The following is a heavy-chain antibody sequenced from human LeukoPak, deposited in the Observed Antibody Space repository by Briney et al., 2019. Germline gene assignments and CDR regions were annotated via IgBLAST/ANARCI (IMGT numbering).Heavy chain of an antibody. Sequence: GGSLRLSCAASGFTFSSYWMHWVRQAPGKGLVWVSRINGDGSSTSYADSVKGRFTISRDNAKNTLYLQMNSLRAEDTAVYYCARENTAMAERQFDYWGQGTLVTVSS. CDR1: GFTFSSYW. CDR3: ARENTAMAERQFDY. CDR2: INGDGSST. V-gene: IGHV3-74*01. J-gene: IGHJ4*02. D-gene: IGHD5-18*01.